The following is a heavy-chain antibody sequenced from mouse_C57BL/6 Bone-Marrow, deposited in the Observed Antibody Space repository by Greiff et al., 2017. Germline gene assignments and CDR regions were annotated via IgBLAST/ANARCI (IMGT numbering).Heavy chain of an antibody. CDR3: ARLEYSGSGGDGYFDV. V-gene: IGHV1-85*01. J-gene: IGHJ1*03. Sequence: QVQLQQSGPELVKPGASVKLSCKASGYTFTSYAINWVKQRPGQGLEWIGWIYPRDGSTKYNEKFKGKATLTVDTSSSTAYMELHRLTSEDSAVYVGARLEYSGSGGDGYFDVWGTGTTVTVSS. CDR2: IYPRDGST. D-gene: IGHD1-1*01. CDR1: GYTFTSYA.